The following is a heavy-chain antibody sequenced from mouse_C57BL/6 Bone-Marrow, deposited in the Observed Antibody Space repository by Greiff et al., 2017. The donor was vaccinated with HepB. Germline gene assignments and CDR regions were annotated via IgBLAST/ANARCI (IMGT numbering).Heavy chain of an antibody. CDR3: TKEDGNYVYYAMAY. J-gene: IGHJ4*01. V-gene: IGHV2-5*01. CDR2: IWRGGST. D-gene: IGHD2-1*01. Sequence: QVQLQQSGPGLVQPSQSLSITCTVSGFSLTSYGVHWVRQSPGKGLEWLGVIWRGGSTDYNAAFMSRLSITKDNSKSQVFFKMISLQADDTAIYYCTKEDGNYVYYAMAYWGRGTSITVTS. CDR1: GFSLTSYG.